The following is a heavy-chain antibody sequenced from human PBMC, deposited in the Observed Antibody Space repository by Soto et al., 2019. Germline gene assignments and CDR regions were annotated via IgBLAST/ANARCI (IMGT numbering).Heavy chain of an antibody. Sequence: PSETLSLTCPVSAGSISSGGYYWNWLRQHPGKGLEWIGYIYYSRSTYYNPSLKGRVTISVDTFKNQFSLKLGSVTAADTAVYYCARDRLSVVYGSGSYFYYYYGMDVWGQGTTVTVSS. CDR2: IYYSRST. D-gene: IGHD3-10*01. J-gene: IGHJ6*02. CDR3: ARDRLSVVYGSGSYFYYYYGMDV. V-gene: IGHV4-31*03. CDR1: AGSISSGGYY.